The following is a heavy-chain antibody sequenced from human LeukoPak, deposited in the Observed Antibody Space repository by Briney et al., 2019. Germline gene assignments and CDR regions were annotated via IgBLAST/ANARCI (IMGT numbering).Heavy chain of an antibody. J-gene: IGHJ5*02. D-gene: IGHD3-10*01. CDR3: ARSSSTLLWFGELLFVDP. V-gene: IGHV1-2*02. CDR1: GYTFTSYY. CDR2: INPNSGGT. Sequence: GASVKVSCKASGYTFTSYYMHWVRQAPGQGLEWMGWINPNSGGTNYAQKFQGRVTMTRDTSISTAYMELSRLRSDDTAVYYCARSSSTLLWFGELLFVDPWGQGTLVTVSS.